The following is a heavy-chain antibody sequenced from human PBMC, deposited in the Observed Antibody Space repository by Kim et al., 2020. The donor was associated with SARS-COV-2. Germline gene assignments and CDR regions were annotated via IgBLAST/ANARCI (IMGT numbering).Heavy chain of an antibody. D-gene: IGHD1-26*01. CDR2: FDPEDGET. V-gene: IGHV1-24*01. Sequence: ASVKVSCKVSGYTLTELSMHWVRQAPGKGLEWMGGFDPEDGETIYAQKFQGRVTMTEDTSTDTAYMELSSLRSEDTAVYYCATDSGRRELLPYYYYGMDVWGQGTTVTVSS. CDR3: ATDSGRRELLPYYYYGMDV. CDR1: GYTLTELS. J-gene: IGHJ6*02.